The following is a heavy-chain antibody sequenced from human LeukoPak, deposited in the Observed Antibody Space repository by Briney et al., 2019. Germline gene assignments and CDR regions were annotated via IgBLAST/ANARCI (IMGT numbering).Heavy chain of an antibody. D-gene: IGHD3-9*01. CDR3: AADDILTAF. CDR2: IVVASGNT. J-gene: IGHJ4*02. Sequence: GASVKVSCKASGFTFTTSAVQWVRQARGQRLGWIGWIVVASGNTNYAQNFQERVTITRDMSTSTAYMELSSLRSEDTAVYYCAADDILTAFWGQGTLVTVSS. CDR1: GFTFTTSA. V-gene: IGHV1-58*01.